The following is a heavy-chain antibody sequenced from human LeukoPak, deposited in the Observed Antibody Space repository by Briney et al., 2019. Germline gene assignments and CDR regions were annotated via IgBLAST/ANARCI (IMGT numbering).Heavy chain of an antibody. CDR1: GFTFSSYG. J-gene: IGHJ4*02. D-gene: IGHD2-2*01. CDR3: AKDLPAAYFDS. Sequence: GGSLRLSCAASGFTFSSYGMHWVRQAPGKGLEWVAFIRDDGSTKFYADSVKGRFTISRDNSENTLYVQMNSLRAEDTAVYYCAKDLPAAYFDSWGPGTLVTVSS. CDR2: IRDDGSTK. V-gene: IGHV3-30*02.